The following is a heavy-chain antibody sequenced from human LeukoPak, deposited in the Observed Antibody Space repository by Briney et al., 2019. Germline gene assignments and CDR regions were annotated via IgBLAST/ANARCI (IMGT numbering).Heavy chain of an antibody. D-gene: IGHD3-3*01. CDR2: IYYSGST. J-gene: IGHJ4*02. CDR3: ARHTYYDFWSSKYYFDY. CDR1: AGSISSSSYY. V-gene: IGHV4-39*01. Sequence: SETLSLTCTVSAGSISSSSYYWGWIRQPPGKGLEWIGSIYYSGSTYYNPSLKSRVTISVDTSKNQFSLKLSSVTAADTAVYYCARHTYYDFWSSKYYFDYWGQGTLVTVSS.